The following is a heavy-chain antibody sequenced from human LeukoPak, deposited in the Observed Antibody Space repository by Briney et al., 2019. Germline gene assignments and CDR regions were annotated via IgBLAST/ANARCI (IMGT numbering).Heavy chain of an antibody. CDR3: ARDRSYYDSSGYYQYFDH. D-gene: IGHD3-22*01. CDR2: ISSSGATI. Sequence: PGGSLRLSCAASTFTISGYGLNWVRQAPGKGLEWVSFISSSGATIYYADSVKGRFTISRDNAKNSVYLQMNSLRAEDTAVYYCARDRSYYDSSGYYQYFDHWGQGSLVAVSS. J-gene: IGHJ4*02. V-gene: IGHV3-48*03. CDR1: TFTISGYG.